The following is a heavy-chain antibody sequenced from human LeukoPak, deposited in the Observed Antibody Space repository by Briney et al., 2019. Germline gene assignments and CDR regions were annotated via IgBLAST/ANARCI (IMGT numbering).Heavy chain of an antibody. J-gene: IGHJ4*02. CDR1: GFTFSSYS. V-gene: IGHV3-21*04. CDR3: AKGETGPLGY. CDR2: ISSSSSYI. Sequence: GGSLRLSCAASGFTFSSYSMKWVRQAPGKGLEWVSSISSSSSYIDYADSVKGRFTISRDNAKNSLYLQMKSLRAEDTAVYYCAKGETGPLGYWGQGTLVTVSS. D-gene: IGHD5-24*01.